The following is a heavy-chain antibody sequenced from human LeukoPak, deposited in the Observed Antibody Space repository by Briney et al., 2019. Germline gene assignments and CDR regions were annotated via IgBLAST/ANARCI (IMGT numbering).Heavy chain of an antibody. CDR1: GFMFSKYD. CDR2: ISTNGGST. V-gene: IGHV3-64*01. D-gene: IGHD5-18*01. J-gene: IGHJ4*02. CDR3: ARGRGYLYGYDY. Sequence: GRSLRLSCAAAGFMFSKYDMEWVRQAPGKGLEYVAHISTNGGSTYYGISVKGRFSISRDNSKNTLYLQMGSLRAEDMAVYYCARGRGYLYGYDYWGQGTLVTVSS.